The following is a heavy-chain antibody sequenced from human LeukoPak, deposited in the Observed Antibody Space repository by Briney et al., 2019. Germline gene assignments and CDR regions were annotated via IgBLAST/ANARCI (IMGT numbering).Heavy chain of an antibody. CDR2: ISWNSGSI. D-gene: IGHD6-19*01. CDR1: GFIFNNYA. CDR3: AKDNRRHYTSGPNPDSLH. Sequence: QTGGSLRLSCAGSGFIFNNYATHWVRQPPGKGLEWVSGISWNSGSIDYADSVKGRFTISRDNAKNSLYLQMNSLRVEDAAFYYCAKDNRRHYTSGPNPDSLHWGQGALVTVSS. J-gene: IGHJ4*02. V-gene: IGHV3-9*01.